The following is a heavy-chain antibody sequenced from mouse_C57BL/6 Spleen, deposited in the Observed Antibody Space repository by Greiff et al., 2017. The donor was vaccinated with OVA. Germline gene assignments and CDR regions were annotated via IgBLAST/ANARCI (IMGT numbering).Heavy chain of an antibody. V-gene: IGHV1-64*01. CDR2: IHPNSGST. D-gene: IGHD4-1*02. Sequence: VQLQQSGAELVKPGASVKLSCKASGYTFTSYWMHWVKQRPGQGLEWIGMIHPNSGSTNYNEKFKSKATLTVDKSSSTAYMQLSSLTSEDSAVYYWARSRPPNWDGGFDYWGQGTTLTVSS. CDR1: GYTFTSYW. J-gene: IGHJ2*01. CDR3: ARSRPPNWDGGFDY.